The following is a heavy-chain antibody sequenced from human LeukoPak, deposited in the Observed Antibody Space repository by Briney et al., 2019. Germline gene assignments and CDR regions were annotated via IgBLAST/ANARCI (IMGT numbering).Heavy chain of an antibody. CDR2: ISDGGVT. Sequence: SETLSLTCNVSGGSISTYYWSWIRQPPGRGLEWIGYISDGGVTSYNPSLKGRVTISVDSPKNRFSLRLTSLTAVDTALYYCARHGGTLDYFDYWGPGSLVTVSS. CDR1: GGSISTYY. CDR3: ARHGGTLDYFDY. V-gene: IGHV4-59*08. D-gene: IGHD1-26*01. J-gene: IGHJ4*02.